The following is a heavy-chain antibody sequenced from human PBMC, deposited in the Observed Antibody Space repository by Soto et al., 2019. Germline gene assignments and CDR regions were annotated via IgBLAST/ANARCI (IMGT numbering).Heavy chain of an antibody. Sequence: ESLKISCQASGYRFTSYWIAWVRQMPGKGLEWVGIIYPGDSDIKYSPSFQGQVTISADRSNSTAYLQWRSLRASDTAIYFCARHFDNSGYHPDYCGQGTQSTVSS. J-gene: IGHJ4*02. CDR3: ARHFDNSGYHPDY. CDR1: GYRFTSYW. CDR2: IYPGDSDI. V-gene: IGHV5-51*01. D-gene: IGHD3-22*01.